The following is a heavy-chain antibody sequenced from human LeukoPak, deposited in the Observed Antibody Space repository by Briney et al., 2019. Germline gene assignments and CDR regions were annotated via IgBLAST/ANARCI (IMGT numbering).Heavy chain of an antibody. J-gene: IGHJ4*02. V-gene: IGHV4-30-2*01. CDR3: ARDRGGYTYSHDY. Sequence: SETLSLTCTVSGGSISGGGYYWSWIRQPPGKGLEWIGYIYHSGSTYYNPSLKSRVTISMDKSKNQLSLKLNSVTAADTAVYYCARDRGGYTYSHDYWGQGTLVTVSS. D-gene: IGHD5-18*01. CDR1: GGSISGGGYY. CDR2: IYHSGST.